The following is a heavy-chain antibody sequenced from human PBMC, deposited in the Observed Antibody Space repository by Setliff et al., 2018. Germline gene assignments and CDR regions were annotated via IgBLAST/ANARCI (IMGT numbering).Heavy chain of an antibody. Sequence: PGGSLRLSCAASGFTSSRYTINWVRQAPGKGLEWVSSISSSSSYIYYTDSVKGRFAISRDNSKNTVYLEMNSLRAEDTAVYYCAKRGPYCSGGTCHYYFDYWGQGTLVTVSS. CDR1: GFTSSRYT. J-gene: IGHJ4*02. V-gene: IGHV3-21*04. D-gene: IGHD2-15*01. CDR2: ISSSSSYI. CDR3: AKRGPYCSGGTCHYYFDY.